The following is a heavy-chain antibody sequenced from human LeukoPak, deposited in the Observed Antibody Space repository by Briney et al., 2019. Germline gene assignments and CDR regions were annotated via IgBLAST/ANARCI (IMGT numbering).Heavy chain of an antibody. Sequence: SETLSLTCTVSGASLRSYYWNWIRQSPGKGLEWIGFIYYVGSTHYSPSLNSRVTMSVDTSKNQISLRLSSVSAADTAIYYCARRNYDFWSDYGLDVWGQGTPVTVSS. J-gene: IGHJ6*02. V-gene: IGHV4-59*01. CDR3: ARRNYDFWSDYGLDV. D-gene: IGHD3-3*01. CDR1: GASLRSYY. CDR2: IYYVGST.